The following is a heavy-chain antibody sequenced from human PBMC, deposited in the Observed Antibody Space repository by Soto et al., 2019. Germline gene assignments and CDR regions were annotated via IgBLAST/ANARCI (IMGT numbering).Heavy chain of an antibody. V-gene: IGHV3-23*01. CDR1: GFTFRNNV. Sequence: PGGSRRLSCAASGFTFRNNVLSWVRQAPGKGLDWVSGITGSGRDTYYADSVKGRFTISRDNSKNMVFLQMNSLRAEDTALYYCAKNGLDNSPSAIDSWGPGTLVTVSS. CDR2: ITGSGRDT. D-gene: IGHD2-8*01. CDR3: AKNGLDNSPSAIDS. J-gene: IGHJ4*02.